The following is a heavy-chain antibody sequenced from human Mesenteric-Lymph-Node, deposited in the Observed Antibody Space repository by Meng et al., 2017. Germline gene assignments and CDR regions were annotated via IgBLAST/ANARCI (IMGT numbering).Heavy chain of an antibody. CDR2: ISSSGGDT. Sequence: EVQLVESGGRLVQPGGSLRLSCAASGFTFSTYVMSWVRQAPGKGLEWVSSISSSGGDTYYADSVKGRFTISRDNSMNTLYLQMNSLRVEDTAIYYCAKPHFQGSFYDCWGQGTLVTVSS. CDR3: AKPHFQGSFYDC. V-gene: IGHV3-23*04. CDR1: GFTFSTYV. D-gene: IGHD3-10*01. J-gene: IGHJ4*02.